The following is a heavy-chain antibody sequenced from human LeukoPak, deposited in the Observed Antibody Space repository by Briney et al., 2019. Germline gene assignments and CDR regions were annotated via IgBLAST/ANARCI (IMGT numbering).Heavy chain of an antibody. V-gene: IGHV3-23*01. J-gene: IGHJ4*02. CDR1: GFTFSSYA. D-gene: IGHD3-10*01. CDR2: ISGSGGST. Sequence: PGGSLRLSCAASGFTFSSYAMSWVRQAPGKGLEWVSAISGSGGSTYYADSEKGRFTISRDNSKNTLYLQMNSLRAEDTAVYYCAKDGLLWFGELSQRFDYWGQGTLVTVSS. CDR3: AKDGLLWFGELSQRFDY.